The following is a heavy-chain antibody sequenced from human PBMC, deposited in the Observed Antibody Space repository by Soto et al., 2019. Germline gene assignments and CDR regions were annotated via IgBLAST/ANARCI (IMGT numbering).Heavy chain of an antibody. CDR1: GYSFTSYW. V-gene: IGHV5-51*01. Sequence: NPGESLKISCKGSGYSFTSYWIGWVRQLPGKGLEWMGLIYPGDSDTRYGPSFQGQVTISADKSISTAYLQWSSLKASDTAMYYCARRVSNWRYFDYLGQGTLVTVSS. CDR2: IYPGDSDT. J-gene: IGHJ4*02. CDR3: ARRVSNWRYFDY. D-gene: IGHD1-1*01.